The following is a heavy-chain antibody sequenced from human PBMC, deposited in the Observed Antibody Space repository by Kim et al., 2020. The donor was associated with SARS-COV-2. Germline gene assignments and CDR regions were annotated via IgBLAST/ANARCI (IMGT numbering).Heavy chain of an antibody. V-gene: IGHV1-2*02. J-gene: IGHJ1*01. Sequence: NYAQEFQGRVTLTRDTSISTAYMELSRLRSDDTAVYYCARGRAAALYFQHWGQGTLVTVSS. CDR3: ARGRAAALYFQH. D-gene: IGHD6-13*01.